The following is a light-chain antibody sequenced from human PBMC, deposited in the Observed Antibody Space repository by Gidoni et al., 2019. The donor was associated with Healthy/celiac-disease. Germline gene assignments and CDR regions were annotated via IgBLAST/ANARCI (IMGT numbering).Light chain of an antibody. J-gene: IGKJ3*01. Sequence: ELVLTQSPATLSLSPGERATLSCRASQSVSSYLAWYQQKPGQAPRLLIYDASNRATGIPARFSGSGSGTDFTLTISSLEPEDFAVYYCQQRSKWPPFTFGPGTKVDIK. CDR2: DAS. CDR1: QSVSSY. V-gene: IGKV3-11*01. CDR3: QQRSKWPPFT.